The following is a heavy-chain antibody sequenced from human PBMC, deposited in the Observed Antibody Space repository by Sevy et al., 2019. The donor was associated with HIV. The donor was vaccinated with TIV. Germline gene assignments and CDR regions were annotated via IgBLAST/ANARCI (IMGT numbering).Heavy chain of an antibody. V-gene: IGHV4-61*01. D-gene: IGHD2-15*01. J-gene: IGHJ4*02. CDR1: GGSVSSGSYY. CDR2: IYYSGST. Sequence: SDTLSLTCTVSGGSVSSGSYYWSWIRQPPGKGLEWIGYIYYSGSTNYNPSLKSRVTISVDTSKNQFSLKLSSVTAADTAVYYCARLTYCSGGSCYSYFDYWGQGTLVTVSS. CDR3: ARLTYCSGGSCYSYFDY.